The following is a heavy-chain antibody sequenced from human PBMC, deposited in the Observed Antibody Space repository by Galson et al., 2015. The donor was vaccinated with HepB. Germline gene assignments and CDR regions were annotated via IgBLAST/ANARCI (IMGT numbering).Heavy chain of an antibody. J-gene: IGHJ5*02. Sequence: SVKVSCKASGDSLNNFAISWVRQAPGQRLEWIGAITPILGTTNYGEKFQDRVSITADESANTAYMEVSSLSSEDTAVYFCARERSVDYYDESGYHFGGSFDPWGQGTMVTVSS. CDR1: GDSLNNFA. D-gene: IGHD3-22*01. V-gene: IGHV1-69*13. CDR3: ARERSVDYYDESGYHFGGSFDP. CDR2: ITPILGTT.